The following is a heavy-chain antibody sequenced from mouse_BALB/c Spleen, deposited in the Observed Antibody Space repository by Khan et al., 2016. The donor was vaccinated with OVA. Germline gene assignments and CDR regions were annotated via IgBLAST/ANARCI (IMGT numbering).Heavy chain of an antibody. Sequence: EVELVEAGGDLVKPGGSLKLSCAASGFTFSSYGMSWVRQTPDKRLEWVATISSGGSHTYYPDSVKGRFTISRDTAKNTLYLQMSSLKSENTAMYYCARHETTMILFAYWGQGTLVTVSA. CDR2: ISSGGSHT. D-gene: IGHD2-4*01. CDR3: ARHETTMILFAY. V-gene: IGHV5-6*01. J-gene: IGHJ3*01. CDR1: GFTFSSYG.